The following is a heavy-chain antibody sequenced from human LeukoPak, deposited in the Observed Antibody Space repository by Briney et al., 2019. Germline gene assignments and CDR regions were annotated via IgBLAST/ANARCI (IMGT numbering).Heavy chain of an antibody. CDR2: IGWDSKSI. CDR3: AKAVAAPGAFDI. J-gene: IGHJ3*02. Sequence: GGSLRLSCAASGFTFDESAMHWVRQAPGKGLEWVSGIGWDSKSIVYADSVKGRFTISRDNAKNSLYLQMNGLRPEDTASYYCAKAVAAPGAFDIWSRGTVVTVSS. CDR1: GFTFDESA. V-gene: IGHV3-9*01. D-gene: IGHD6-19*01.